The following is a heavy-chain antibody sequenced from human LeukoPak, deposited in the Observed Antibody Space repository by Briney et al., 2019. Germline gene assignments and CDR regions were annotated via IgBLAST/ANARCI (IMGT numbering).Heavy chain of an antibody. J-gene: IGHJ4*01. CDR3: AKGIYSSGWSYFDY. D-gene: IGHD6-19*01. CDR1: GFTVSSNY. CDR2: IYSGGST. V-gene: IGHV3-53*01. Sequence: GGSLRLSCAASGFTVSSNYMSWVRQAPGKGLEWVSVIYSGGSTYYADSVKGRFTISRDNSKNTLYLQMNSLRAEDTAVYYCAKGIYSSGWSYFDYWGHGTLVTVSS.